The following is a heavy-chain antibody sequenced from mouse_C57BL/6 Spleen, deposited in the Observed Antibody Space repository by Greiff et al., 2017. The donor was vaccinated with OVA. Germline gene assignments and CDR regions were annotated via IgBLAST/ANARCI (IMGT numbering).Heavy chain of an antibody. D-gene: IGHD2-4*01. J-gene: IGHJ4*01. V-gene: IGHV1-12*01. CDR2: IYPGNGDT. CDR3: AREPYDYDDGYAMDY. CDR1: GYTFTSYN. Sequence: QVQLKESGAELVRPGASVKMSCKASGYTFTSYNMHWVKQTPRQGLEWIGAIYPGNGDTSYNQKFKGKATLTVDKSSSTAYMQLSSLTSEDSAVYFCAREPYDYDDGYAMDYWGQGTSVTVSS.